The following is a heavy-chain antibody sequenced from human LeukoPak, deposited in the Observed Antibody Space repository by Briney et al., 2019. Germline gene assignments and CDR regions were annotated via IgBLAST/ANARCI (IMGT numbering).Heavy chain of an antibody. J-gene: IGHJ4*02. V-gene: IGHV4-39*01. CDR2: IYYTGTT. D-gene: IGHD6-19*01. CDR3: ARLRQAAVAAGYDY. Sequence: SETLSLTCTVSGGSISDNYYSWGWIRQPPGKGLDWIGTIYYTGTTHYNPSLQSRLTISADTSKSQFSLKLTSVTAADTAMYYCARLRQAAVAAGYDYWGQGTLVAVSS. CDR1: GGSISDNYYS.